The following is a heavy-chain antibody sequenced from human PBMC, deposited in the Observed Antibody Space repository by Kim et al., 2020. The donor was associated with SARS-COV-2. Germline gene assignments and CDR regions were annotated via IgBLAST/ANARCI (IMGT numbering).Heavy chain of an antibody. J-gene: IGHJ4*02. Sequence: GGSLRLSCAASGFTFSSYSMNWVRQAPGKGLEWVSSISSSSSYIYYADSVKGRFTISRDNAKNSLYLQMNSLRAEDTAVYYCARDRGAFSYSGYEDWGQGTLVTVSS. V-gene: IGHV3-21*01. CDR1: GFTFSSYS. D-gene: IGHD5-12*01. CDR2: ISSSSSYI. CDR3: ARDRGAFSYSGYED.